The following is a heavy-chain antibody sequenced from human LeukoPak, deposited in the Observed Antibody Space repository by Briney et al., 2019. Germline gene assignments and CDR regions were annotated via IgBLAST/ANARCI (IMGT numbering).Heavy chain of an antibody. CDR1: YX. J-gene: IGHJ4*02. CDR3: AREQLIKSYSFDY. Sequence: YXMHWVRQAPGXGLEWXAVISYDGSNKYYADSVKGRFTISRDNPKNTLYLQMNSLRAEDTAVYYCAREQLIKSYSFDYWGQGTLVTVSS. CDR2: ISYDGSNK. D-gene: IGHD6-13*01. V-gene: IGHV3-30-3*01.